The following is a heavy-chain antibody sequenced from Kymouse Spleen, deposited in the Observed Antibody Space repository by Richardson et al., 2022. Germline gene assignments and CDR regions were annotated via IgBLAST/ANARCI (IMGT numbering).Heavy chain of an antibody. J-gene: IGHJ6*02. Sequence: QVQLQESGPGLVKPSETLSLTCTVSGGSISSYYWSWIRQPPGKGLEWIGYIYYSGSTNYNPSLKSRVTISVDTSKNQFSLKLSSVTAADTAVYYCARAGTRNYGMDVWGQGTTVTVSS. CDR3: ARAGTRNYGMDV. CDR2: IYYSGST. CDR1: GGSISSYY. V-gene: IGHV4-59*01. D-gene: IGHD1-7*01.